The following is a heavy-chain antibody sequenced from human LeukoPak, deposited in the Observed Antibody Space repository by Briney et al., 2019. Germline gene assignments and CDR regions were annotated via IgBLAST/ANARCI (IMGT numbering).Heavy chain of an antibody. D-gene: IGHD3-22*01. V-gene: IGHV5-51*01. CDR3: ARRGTYYYDSSGYGYGMDV. J-gene: IGHJ6*02. CDR2: IYPGDSDT. CDR1: GYSFPSYW. Sequence: GESLKISCKGSGYSFPSYWIGWVRQMPGKGLEWMGIIYPGDSDTRYSPSFQGQVTVSADKSISTAYLQWSSLKASDTAMYYCARRGTYYYDSSGYGYGMDVWGQGTTVTVSS.